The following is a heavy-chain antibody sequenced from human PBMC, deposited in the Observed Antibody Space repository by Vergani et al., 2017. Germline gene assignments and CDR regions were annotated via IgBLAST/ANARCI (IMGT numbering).Heavy chain of an antibody. D-gene: IGHD5-18*01. J-gene: IGHJ4*02. CDR1: GFSFRGHG. CDR2: IMPDGSAT. V-gene: IGHV3-33*08. CDR3: ARDPGGWIQLWCPDY. Sequence: QVHLVESGGGVVQPGRSLTLSCVASGFSFRGHGMHWVRQAPGKGLEWVANIMPDGSATMYADSLRGRFSISRDNSKNTLYLQMNSLRAEDTAVYYCARDPGGWIQLWCPDYWGQGTLVTVSS.